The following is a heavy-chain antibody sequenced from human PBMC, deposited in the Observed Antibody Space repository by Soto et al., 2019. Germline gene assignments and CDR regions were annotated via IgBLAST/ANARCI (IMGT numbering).Heavy chain of an antibody. CDR1: GFTFSDFF. Sequence: GGSLRLSCAASGFTFSDFFMSWVRQAPGKGLEWIAYISGSGSTIRYADSVKGRITISRDNAKNSVSLQMNSLRAEDTAVYYCARDGSGEDCSGGKCYLLDYWGLGTLVTVSS. V-gene: IGHV3-11*01. J-gene: IGHJ4*02. D-gene: IGHD2-15*01. CDR3: ARDGSGEDCSGGKCYLLDY. CDR2: ISGSGSTI.